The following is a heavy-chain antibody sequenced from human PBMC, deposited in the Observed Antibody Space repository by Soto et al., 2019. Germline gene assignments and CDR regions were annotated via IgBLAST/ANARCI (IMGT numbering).Heavy chain of an antibody. Sequence: QVQLVESGGGVVQPGRSLRLSCAASGFTFSSYGMHWVRQAPGKGLEWVAVIWSDGSNKYYADSVKGRFTVSRDNSKNTLYLQMNSLRVEDTAVYYCARWGSGTYSIDYWGQGTLVTVSS. V-gene: IGHV3-33*01. CDR3: ARWGSGTYSIDY. J-gene: IGHJ4*02. CDR2: IWSDGSNK. D-gene: IGHD1-26*01. CDR1: GFTFSSYG.